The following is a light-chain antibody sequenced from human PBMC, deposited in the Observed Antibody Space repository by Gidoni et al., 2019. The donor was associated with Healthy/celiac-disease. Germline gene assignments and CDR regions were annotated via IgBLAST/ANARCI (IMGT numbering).Light chain of an antibody. CDR1: QSVSSY. J-gene: IGKJ4*01. CDR2: DAS. V-gene: IGKV3-11*01. CDR3: QQRSNWPPIT. Sequence: EIVLTQSPATLSLSPGERATLSCRASQSVSSYLAWYQQNPGQAPRLRIYDASNRATGIPARFSGSGSGTDFTLTISSLEPEDFAVYCCQQRSNWPPITFGGGTKVEIK.